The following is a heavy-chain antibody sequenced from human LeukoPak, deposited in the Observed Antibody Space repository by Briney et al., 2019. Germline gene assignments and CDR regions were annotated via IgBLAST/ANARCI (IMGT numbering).Heavy chain of an antibody. J-gene: IGHJ5*02. V-gene: IGHV1-2*04. CDR1: GYSFTGHY. Sequence: GASVKVSCKASGYSFTGHYIHWVRQAPGQGPEWVGWINPNSGDTTYAQNFQGWVTMTRDTSIATAYMELSRLRSDDTAVYYCARDPHCSSTSCYNWFDPWGQGTLVTVSS. D-gene: IGHD2-2*01. CDR3: ARDPHCSSTSCYNWFDP. CDR2: INPNSGDT.